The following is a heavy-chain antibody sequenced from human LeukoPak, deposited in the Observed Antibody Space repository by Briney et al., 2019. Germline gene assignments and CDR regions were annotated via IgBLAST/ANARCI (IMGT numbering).Heavy chain of an antibody. D-gene: IGHD2-15*01. Sequence: GGSLRLSCAASGFTFSSYAMSWVRQAPGKGLEWVSSISGSGGSTYYADSVKGRFTISRDNYKNTLYLQMNSLRAEDTAVYYCAKGGSGRRLGLFDYWGEGTLVTVSS. CDR3: AKGGSGRRLGLFDY. J-gene: IGHJ4*02. CDR1: GFTFSSYA. CDR2: ISGSGGST. V-gene: IGHV3-23*01.